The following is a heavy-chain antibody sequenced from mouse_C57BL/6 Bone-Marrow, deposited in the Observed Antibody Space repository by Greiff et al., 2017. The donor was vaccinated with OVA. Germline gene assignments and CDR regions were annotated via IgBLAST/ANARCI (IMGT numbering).Heavy chain of an antibody. CDR3: AQLRLRAMDY. V-gene: IGHV1-81*01. J-gene: IGHJ4*01. Sequence: QVHVKQSGAELARPGASVKLSCKASGYTFTSYGISWVKQRTGQGLEWIGEIYPRSGNTYYNEKFKGKATLTADKSSSTAYMELRSLTSEDSAVYFCAQLRLRAMDYWGQGTSVTFSS. CDR2: IYPRSGNT. CDR1: GYTFTSYG. D-gene: IGHD3-2*02.